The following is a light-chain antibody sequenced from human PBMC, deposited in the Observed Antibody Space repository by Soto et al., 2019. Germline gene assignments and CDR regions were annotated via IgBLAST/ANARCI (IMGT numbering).Light chain of an antibody. CDR3: QQYNSYSRWT. V-gene: IGKV1-5*01. J-gene: IGKJ1*01. CDR1: QSISSW. Sequence: DIQMTQSPSALAASVGDRVTSTCRASQSISSWLAWYQQKPGKAPKLLIYDASSLESGVPSRFSGSGSGTEFTLTISSLQPDDFATYYCQQYNSYSRWTFGQGTRGIS. CDR2: DAS.